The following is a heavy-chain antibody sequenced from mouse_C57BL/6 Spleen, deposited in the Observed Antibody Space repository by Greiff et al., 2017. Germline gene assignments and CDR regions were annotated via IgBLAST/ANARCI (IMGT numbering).Heavy chain of an antibody. CDR2: ISDGGSYT. CDR3: ARDCYYGSSYDY. V-gene: IGHV5-4*01. Sequence: EVQVVESGGGLVKPGGSLKLSCAASGFTFSSYAMSWVRQTPEKRLEWVATISDGGSYTYYPDNVKGRFTISRDNAKNNLYLQMSHLKSEDTAMYYCARDCYYGSSYDYWGQGTTLTVSS. CDR1: GFTFSSYA. D-gene: IGHD1-1*01. J-gene: IGHJ2*01.